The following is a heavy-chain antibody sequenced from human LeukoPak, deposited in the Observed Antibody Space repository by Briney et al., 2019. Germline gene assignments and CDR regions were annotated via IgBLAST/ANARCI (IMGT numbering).Heavy chain of an antibody. V-gene: IGHV1-46*01. CDR1: GYTFTSYY. CDR2: INPSGGST. D-gene: IGHD5-18*01. CDR3: ARGVHNYGNFDF. J-gene: IGHJ4*02. Sequence: ASVKVSCKASGYTFTSYYMHWVRQAPGQGLEWMGVINPSGGSTNYAQKFQGSVTMTRDTSTSTVYMEMRSLRSEDTAVYSCARGVHNYGNFDFWGQGTLVTVSS.